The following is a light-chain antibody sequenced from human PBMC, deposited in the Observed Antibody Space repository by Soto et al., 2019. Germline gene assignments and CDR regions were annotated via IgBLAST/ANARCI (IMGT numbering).Light chain of an antibody. J-gene: IGKJ5*01. Sequence: EILLTQSPGTLSLSPGERATLSCRASQSVSSNYFAWYQQKPGQAPRLLLYGASTRANGIPARFSGSGSGTEFTLIIRSLQSEDFAIYYCQQLTYWHRITFGQGTRLEIK. CDR3: QQLTYWHRIT. CDR1: QSVSSNY. CDR2: GAS. V-gene: IGKV3-15*01.